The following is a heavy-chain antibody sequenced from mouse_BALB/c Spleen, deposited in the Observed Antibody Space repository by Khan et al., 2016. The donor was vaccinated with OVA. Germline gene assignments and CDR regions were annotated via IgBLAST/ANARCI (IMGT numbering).Heavy chain of an antibody. CDR2: ISSGSSTI. D-gene: IGHD2-1*01. CDR1: GFTFSSFG. CDR3: ARSGGNCHWYFDV. Sequence: VQLKESGGGLVQPGGSRKLSCAASGFTFSSFGMHWVRQAPKKGLEWVAYISSGSSTIYYVDTVKGRFTISRDNPKNTLFLQMTSLRSEDTAMYYGARSGGNCHWYFDVWGAGTSVTVSS. J-gene: IGHJ1*01. V-gene: IGHV5-17*02.